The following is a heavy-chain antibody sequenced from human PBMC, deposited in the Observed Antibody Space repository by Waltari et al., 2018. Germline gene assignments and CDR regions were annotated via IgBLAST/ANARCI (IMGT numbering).Heavy chain of an antibody. CDR3: ARGPIDGEPDY. CDR2: IYHSGST. Sequence: QVQLQESGPGLVKPSQTLSLTCTVSGGSISSGGYYWNWIRQHPGKGLEWIGYIYHSGSTYYNPSLKSRVTISVDRSKNQFSLKLSSVTAADTAVYYCARGPIDGEPDYWGQGTLVTVSS. D-gene: IGHD2-21*01. V-gene: IGHV4-31*03. J-gene: IGHJ4*02. CDR1: GGSISSGGYY.